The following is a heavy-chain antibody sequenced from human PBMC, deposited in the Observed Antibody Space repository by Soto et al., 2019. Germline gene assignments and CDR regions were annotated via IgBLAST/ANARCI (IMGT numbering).Heavy chain of an antibody. D-gene: IGHD2-2*02. CDR3: AKHCSSTSCYISLMDV. V-gene: IGHV3-23*01. Sequence: GGSLRLSCAASGFTFSSYAMSGVRQAPGKGLEWVSAISGSGGSTYYADSVKGRFTISRDNSKNTPYLQMNSLRAEDTAVYYCAKHCSSTSCYISLMDVWGQGTTVTVSS. J-gene: IGHJ6*02. CDR1: GFTFSSYA. CDR2: ISGSGGST.